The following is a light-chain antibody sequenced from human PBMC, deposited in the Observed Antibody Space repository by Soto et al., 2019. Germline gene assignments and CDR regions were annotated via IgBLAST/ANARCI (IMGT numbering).Light chain of an antibody. CDR2: EVS. J-gene: IGLJ3*02. CDR1: SSDVGIYSL. CDR3: CSYAGSSTWV. Sequence: QSVLTRPASVSESPGQSITISCTGTSSDVGIYSLVSWYQQHPGKAPKLMIFEVSKRPSGVSNRFSGSKSGSTASLTISGLQAEDEADYYCCSYAGSSTWVFGGGTKVTV. V-gene: IGLV2-23*02.